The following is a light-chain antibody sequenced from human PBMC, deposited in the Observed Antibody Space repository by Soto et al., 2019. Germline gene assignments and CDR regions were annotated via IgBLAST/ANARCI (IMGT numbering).Light chain of an antibody. CDR2: DAS. CDR3: QQYDNLPYT. Sequence: IQMTHSPSSLSASVGDRVTITCQASQDISNYLNWYQQKPGKAPKLLIYDASNLETGVPSRFSGSGSGTDFTFTISSLQPEDIATYYCQQYDNLPYTFGQGTKVDI. J-gene: IGKJ2*01. V-gene: IGKV1-33*01. CDR1: QDISNY.